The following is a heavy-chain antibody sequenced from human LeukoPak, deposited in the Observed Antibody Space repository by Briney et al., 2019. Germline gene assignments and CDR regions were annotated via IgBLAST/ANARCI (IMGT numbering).Heavy chain of an antibody. V-gene: IGHV3-11*04. Sequence: GGSLRLSCAASGFTVSSNYMSWVRRAPGKGLEWLSFINSAGDNIYYADSVKGRFTISRDNAKKTLYLEMNSLRMEDTAIYYCATSRVFDYWGQGTLVTVSS. J-gene: IGHJ4*02. CDR3: ATSRVFDY. CDR2: INSAGDNI. CDR1: GFTVSSNY.